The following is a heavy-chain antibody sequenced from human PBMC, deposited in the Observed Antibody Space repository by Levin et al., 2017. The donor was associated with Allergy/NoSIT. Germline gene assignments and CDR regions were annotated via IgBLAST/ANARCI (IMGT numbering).Heavy chain of an antibody. CDR1: GGSISSGDYY. V-gene: IGHV4-30-4*01. Sequence: SETLSLTCTVSGGSISSGDYYWSWIRQPPGKGLEWIGYIYYSGSTYYNPSLKSRVTISVDTSKNQFSLKLSSVTAADTAVYYCARGFSSGGSYAFDIWGQGTMVTVSS. J-gene: IGHJ3*02. CDR3: ARGFSSGGSYAFDI. D-gene: IGHD6-19*01. CDR2: IYYSGST.